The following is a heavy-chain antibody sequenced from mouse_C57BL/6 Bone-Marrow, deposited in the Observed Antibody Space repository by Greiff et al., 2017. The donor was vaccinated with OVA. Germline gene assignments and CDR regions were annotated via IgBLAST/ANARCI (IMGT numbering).Heavy chain of an antibody. V-gene: IGHV5-6*01. CDR1: GFTFSSYG. Sequence: EVQVVESGGDLVKPGGSLKLSCAASGFTFSSYGMSWVRQTPDKRLEWVATISSGGSYTYYPDSVKGRFTISRDNAKNTLYLQMSSLKSEDTAMYYCARREDGYWFAYWGQGTLVTVSA. CDR3: ARREDGYWFAY. CDR2: ISSGGSYT. J-gene: IGHJ3*01. D-gene: IGHD2-3*01.